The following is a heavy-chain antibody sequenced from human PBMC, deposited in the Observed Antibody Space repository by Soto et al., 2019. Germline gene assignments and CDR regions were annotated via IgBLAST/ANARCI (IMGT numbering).Heavy chain of an antibody. D-gene: IGHD3-9*01. J-gene: IGHJ4*02. CDR3: ARRLVRGNFDY. V-gene: IGHV1-2*04. CDR2: INPNSGGT. CDR1: GYTFTGYY. Sequence: ASVKGSCKASGYTFTGYYMHWVRQAPGQGLEWMGWINPNSGGTNYAQKFQGWVTMTRDTSISTAYMELSRLRSDDTAVYYCARRLVRGNFDYWGQGTLVTVSS.